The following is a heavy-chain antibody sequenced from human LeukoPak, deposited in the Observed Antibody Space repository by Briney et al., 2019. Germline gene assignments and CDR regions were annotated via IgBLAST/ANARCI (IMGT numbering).Heavy chain of an antibody. V-gene: IGHV3-23*01. J-gene: IGHJ3*02. CDR2: ISGGGGDS. Sequence: GGSLRLSCAASGFTFSRYGMAWVRQAPGKGLEWVSGISGGGGDSYYADAVKGRFTIFRDNSKNTLFLQMNSLRAADTAVYYCARSCRILDIVARVRPRVGGIGFDIWGQGTMVTVSS. D-gene: IGHD5-12*01. CDR1: GFTFSRYG. CDR3: ARSCRILDIVARVRPRVGGIGFDI.